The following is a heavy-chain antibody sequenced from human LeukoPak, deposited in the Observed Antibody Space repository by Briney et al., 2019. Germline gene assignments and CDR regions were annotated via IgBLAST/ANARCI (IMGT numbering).Heavy chain of an antibody. Sequence: GESLKISCKGSGYRFTNYWIGWVRQMPGKGLEWMGIIYPSDSDTRYNPSFQGQVTISADKSISTAYLQWYSLKASDTAVYYCARRGGSYSLPNNWFDPWGQGTLVTVSS. CDR1: GYRFTNYW. V-gene: IGHV5-51*01. D-gene: IGHD1-26*01. CDR3: ARRGGSYSLPNNWFDP. J-gene: IGHJ5*02. CDR2: IYPSDSDT.